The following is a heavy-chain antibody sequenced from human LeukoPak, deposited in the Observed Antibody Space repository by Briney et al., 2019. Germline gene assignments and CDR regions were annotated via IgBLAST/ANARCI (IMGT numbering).Heavy chain of an antibody. D-gene: IGHD2-21*01. CDR1: GFTFSSYG. J-gene: IGHJ6*02. CDR3: ARELWSAYGMDV. V-gene: IGHV3-48*02. CDR2: ISSSSSTI. Sequence: GGSLRLSCAASGFTFSSYGMHWVRQAPGKGLEWVSYISSSSSTIHYADSVKGRFTISRDNAKNSLFLQINSLRDDDTAVYYCARELWSAYGMDVWGQGTTVTVSS.